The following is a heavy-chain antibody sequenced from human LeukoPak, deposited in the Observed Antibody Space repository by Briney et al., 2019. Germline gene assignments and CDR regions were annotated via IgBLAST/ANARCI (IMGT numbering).Heavy chain of an antibody. V-gene: IGHV3-23*01. CDR2: ISASAGST. D-gene: IGHD5-12*01. Sequence: GGSLRLSCAASGFTFSSYAMSWVRQAPGKGLEWVSDISASAGSTFYADSVKGRFTISRDNSKNTLYVQMNSLRAEDTAVYYCARERDYSGQLDYWGQGTLVTVSS. CDR3: ARERDYSGQLDY. CDR1: GFTFSSYA. J-gene: IGHJ4*02.